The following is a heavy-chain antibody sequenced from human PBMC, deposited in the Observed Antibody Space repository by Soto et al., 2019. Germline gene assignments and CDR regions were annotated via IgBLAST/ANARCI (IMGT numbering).Heavy chain of an antibody. D-gene: IGHD3-3*01. CDR2: IIPIFGTA. J-gene: IGHJ5*02. CDR1: GGTFSSYA. Sequence: SVKVSCKASGGTFSSYAISWVRQAPGQGLEWMGGIIPIFGTANYAQKFQGRVTITADESTSTAYMELSSLRSEDTAVYYCARQGTVFGVVGWFDPWGQGTLVTVSS. V-gene: IGHV1-69*13. CDR3: ARQGTVFGVVGWFDP.